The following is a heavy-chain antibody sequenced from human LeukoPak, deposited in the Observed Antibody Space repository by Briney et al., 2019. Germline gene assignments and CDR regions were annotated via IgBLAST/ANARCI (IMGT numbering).Heavy chain of an antibody. Sequence: GGSLRLSCAASGFTFSSYAMHWVRQAPGKGLEWVAVISYDGSNKYYADSVKGRFTISRGNSKNTLYLQMNSLRAEDTAVYYCARDPYSSGWYYFDYWGQGTLVTVSS. J-gene: IGHJ4*02. CDR3: ARDPYSSGWYYFDY. CDR2: ISYDGSNK. CDR1: GFTFSSYA. V-gene: IGHV3-30-3*01. D-gene: IGHD6-19*01.